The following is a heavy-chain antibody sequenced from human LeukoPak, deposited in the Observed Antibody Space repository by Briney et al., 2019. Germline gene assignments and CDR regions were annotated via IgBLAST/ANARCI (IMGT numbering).Heavy chain of an antibody. J-gene: IGHJ4*02. V-gene: IGHV4-38-2*01. CDR3: ARVGRYFDWLSLDY. Sequence: SETLSLTCAVSGYSISSGYYWGWIRPPPGKGLEWIGSIYHSGSTYYNPSLKSRVTISVDTSKNQFSLKLSSVTAADTAVYYCARVGRYFDWLSLDYWGQGTLVTVSS. D-gene: IGHD3-9*01. CDR2: IYHSGST. CDR1: GYSISSGYY.